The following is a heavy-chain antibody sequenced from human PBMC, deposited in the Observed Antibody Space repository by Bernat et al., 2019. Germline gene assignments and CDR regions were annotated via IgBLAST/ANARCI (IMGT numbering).Heavy chain of an antibody. V-gene: IGHV3-33*01. Sequence: QVQLVEPGGGVVQPGRSLRLSCAASGFTFSSYGMHWVRQAPGKGLEWVAVIWYDGSNKYYADSVKGRFTISRDNSKNTLYLQMNSLRAEDTAVYYCAREWGAVATIQGDAFDIWGQGTMVTVSS. CDR1: GFTFSSYG. D-gene: IGHD5-12*01. CDR3: AREWGAVATIQGDAFDI. CDR2: IWYDGSNK. J-gene: IGHJ3*02.